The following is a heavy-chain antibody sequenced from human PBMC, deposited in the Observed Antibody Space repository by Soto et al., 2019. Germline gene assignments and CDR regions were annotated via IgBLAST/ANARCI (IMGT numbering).Heavy chain of an antibody. D-gene: IGHD5-18*01. J-gene: IGHJ6*02. CDR3: ARVRRPAAMGRRPLGYYGMDV. Sequence: ASVKVSCKASGYTFTRYYMHWVRQAPGQGLEWMGIINPSGGSTSYAQKFQGRVTMTRDTSTSTVYMELSSLRSEDTAVYYCARVRRPAAMGRRPLGYYGMDVWGQGTAVTVSS. CDR1: GYTFTRYY. V-gene: IGHV1-46*01. CDR2: INPSGGST.